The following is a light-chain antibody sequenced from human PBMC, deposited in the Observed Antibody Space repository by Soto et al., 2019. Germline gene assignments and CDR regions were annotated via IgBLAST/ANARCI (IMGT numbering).Light chain of an antibody. V-gene: IGLV2-23*01. CDR1: NSDVGSYNF. Sequence: QSALTQPASVSGSPGQSITISCTGTNSDVGSYNFVSWYQQHPGKAPKLMIYEGSKRPSGVSNRFSGSKSDNTASLTISGLQAEDEADYYCCSYAASSTYVFGTGTKLTVL. CDR2: EGS. J-gene: IGLJ1*01. CDR3: CSYAASSTYV.